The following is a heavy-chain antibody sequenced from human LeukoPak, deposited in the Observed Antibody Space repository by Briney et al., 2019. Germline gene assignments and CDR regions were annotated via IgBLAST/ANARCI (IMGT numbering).Heavy chain of an antibody. D-gene: IGHD6-19*01. V-gene: IGHV1-8*01. CDR3: ARELSSGPNYFDY. Sequence: ASVKVSCKASGYTFTSYDINWVRQATRQGLEWMGWMNPNSGNTGYAQKFQGRVTMTRDTSISTAYMELSRLRSDDTAVYYCARELSSGPNYFDYWGQGTLVTVSS. CDR2: MNPNSGNT. J-gene: IGHJ4*02. CDR1: GYTFTSYD.